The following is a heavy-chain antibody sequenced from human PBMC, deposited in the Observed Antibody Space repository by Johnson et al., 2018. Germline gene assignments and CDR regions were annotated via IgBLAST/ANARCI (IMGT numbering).Heavy chain of an antibody. J-gene: IGHJ2*01. V-gene: IGHV3-15*01. Sequence: VQLVQSGGDLVKPGGSRRLSCAASGFTFSDYYMTWIRQAPGKGLEWVGRIKSKTEGGTTDYAAPVKGRFTISRDDSKNTLYLQMNSLKTEDTAVYYCTRTPPYCGGDCRYRYFDLWGRGTLVTVSS. CDR1: GFTFSDYY. CDR2: IKSKTEGGTT. CDR3: TRTPPYCGGDCRYRYFDL. D-gene: IGHD2-21*02.